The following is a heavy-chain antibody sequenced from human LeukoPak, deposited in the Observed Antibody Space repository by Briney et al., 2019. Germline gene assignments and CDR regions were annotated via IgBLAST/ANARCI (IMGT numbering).Heavy chain of an antibody. V-gene: IGHV1-69*13. CDR2: IIPIFGTA. D-gene: IGHD1-1*01. Sequence: GASVKVSCEASGGTFSSYAISWVRQAPGQGLEWMGGIIPIFGTANYAQKFQGRVTITADESTSTAYMELSSLRSEDTAVYYCARDVNGSRSFDYWGQGTLVTVSS. CDR3: ARDVNGSRSFDY. J-gene: IGHJ4*02. CDR1: GGTFSSYA.